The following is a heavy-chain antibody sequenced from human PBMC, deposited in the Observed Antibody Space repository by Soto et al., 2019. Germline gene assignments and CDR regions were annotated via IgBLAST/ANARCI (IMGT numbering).Heavy chain of an antibody. D-gene: IGHD6-13*01. CDR2: VIPIFDTT. Sequence: ASVKVSCKASGGTSSSYAFNWVRQAPGQGLEWMGGVIPIFDTTNYAQKFQGRLTITADESTSTAYMELSSLRPEDTAVYYCARVRKYSSSWSPIGFDYWGQGTLVTVSS. CDR1: GGTSSSYA. CDR3: ARVRKYSSSWSPIGFDY. J-gene: IGHJ4*02. V-gene: IGHV1-69*13.